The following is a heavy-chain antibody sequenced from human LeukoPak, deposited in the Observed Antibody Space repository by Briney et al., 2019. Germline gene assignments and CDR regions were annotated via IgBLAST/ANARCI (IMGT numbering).Heavy chain of an antibody. J-gene: IGHJ3*02. CDR3: AKDQFLDYDFWSGYAFDI. V-gene: IGHV3-74*01. CDR2: TNSDGSYT. Sequence: PGVSLRLSCVASRFTLSSYWMNWVRQAPGKGLVWVARTNSDGSYTDYADSVKGRFIISRDNAKNTLYLQMNSLRAEDTAVYYCAKDQFLDYDFWSGYAFDIWGQGTMVTVSS. D-gene: IGHD3-3*01. CDR1: RFTLSSYW.